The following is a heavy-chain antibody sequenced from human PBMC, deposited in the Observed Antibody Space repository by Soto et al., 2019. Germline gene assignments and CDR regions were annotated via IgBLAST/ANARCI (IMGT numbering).Heavy chain of an antibody. Sequence: PGGSLRLSCAASGFTFSSYAMSWVRQAPGKGLEWVSAISGSGGSTYYADSVKGRFTISRDNSKNTLYLQMNSLRAEDKALYYCAKYSSSSYYYYGMDVWGQGTTVTVSS. CDR1: GFTFSSYA. CDR3: AKYSSSSYYYYGMDV. J-gene: IGHJ6*02. D-gene: IGHD6-6*01. CDR2: ISGSGGST. V-gene: IGHV3-23*01.